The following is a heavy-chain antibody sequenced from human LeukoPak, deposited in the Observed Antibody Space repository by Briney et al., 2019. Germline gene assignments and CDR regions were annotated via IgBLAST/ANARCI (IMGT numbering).Heavy chain of an antibody. Sequence: ASVKVSCKASGYTFTSYAMNWVRQAPGQGLEWMGWINPNSGGTNYAQKFQGRVTMTRDTSISTAYMELSRLRSDDTAVYYCARGPTGYYYDSSGYLYYFDYWGQGTLVTVSS. V-gene: IGHV1-2*02. CDR1: GYTFTSYA. J-gene: IGHJ4*02. CDR3: ARGPTGYYYDSSGYLYYFDY. D-gene: IGHD3-22*01. CDR2: INPNSGGT.